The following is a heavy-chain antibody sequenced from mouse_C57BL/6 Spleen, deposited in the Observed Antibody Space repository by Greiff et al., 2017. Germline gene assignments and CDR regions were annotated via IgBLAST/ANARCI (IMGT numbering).Heavy chain of an antibody. CDR3: TTGGYGSTSVWAF. CDR1: GFNIKDDY. D-gene: IGHD1-1*01. Sequence: VQLQQSGAELVRPGASVKLSCTASGFNIKDDYMHWVKQRPEQGLEWIGWIDPENGDTEYASKFQGKATITVDTSSNTAYLQLTSLTSEATSVYYWTTGGYGSTSVWAFWGKGTLVTVSA. J-gene: IGHJ3*01. CDR2: IDPENGDT. V-gene: IGHV14-4*01.